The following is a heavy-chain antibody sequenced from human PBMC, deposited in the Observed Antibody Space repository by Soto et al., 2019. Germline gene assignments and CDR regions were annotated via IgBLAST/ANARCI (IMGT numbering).Heavy chain of an antibody. V-gene: IGHV4-59*01. Sequence: SETLSLTCTVSGGSISSYYWSWIRQPPGKGLEWIGYIYYSGSTNYNPSLKSRVTISVDTSKNQFSLKLSSVTAADTAVYYWARDRRITIFGSSYYYYGMDVWGQGTTVTVSS. D-gene: IGHD3-3*01. J-gene: IGHJ6*02. CDR1: GGSISSYY. CDR3: ARDRRITIFGSSYYYYGMDV. CDR2: IYYSGST.